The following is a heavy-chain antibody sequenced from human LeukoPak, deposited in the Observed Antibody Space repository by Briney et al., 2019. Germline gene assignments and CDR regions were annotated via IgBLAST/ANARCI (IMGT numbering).Heavy chain of an antibody. V-gene: IGHV3-48*04. D-gene: IGHD3-9*01. CDR1: GFTFSSYS. CDR2: ISSSSSTI. CDR3: ARGDILTGYPKPDLLRPYYFDY. Sequence: GGSLRLSCAASGFTFSSYSMNWVRQAPGKGLEWVSYISSSSSTIYYADSVKGRFTISRDNAKNSLYLQMNSLRAEDTAVYYCARGDILTGYPKPDLLRPYYFDYWGQGTLVTVSS. J-gene: IGHJ4*02.